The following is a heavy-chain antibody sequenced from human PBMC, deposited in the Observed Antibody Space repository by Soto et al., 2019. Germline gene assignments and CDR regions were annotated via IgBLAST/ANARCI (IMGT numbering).Heavy chain of an antibody. D-gene: IGHD3-22*01. CDR1: GGTFSSYA. V-gene: IGHV1-69*12. Sequence: QVQLVQSGAEVKKPGSSVKVSCKASGGTFSSYAISWVRQAPGQGLEWMGGIIPIFGTANYAQKFQGRVTITADESTSTAYMELSSLRSEDTAVYYCARPEYDSSGYYYGMTAFDIWGQGTMVTVSS. CDR2: IIPIFGTA. CDR3: ARPEYDSSGYYYGMTAFDI. J-gene: IGHJ3*02.